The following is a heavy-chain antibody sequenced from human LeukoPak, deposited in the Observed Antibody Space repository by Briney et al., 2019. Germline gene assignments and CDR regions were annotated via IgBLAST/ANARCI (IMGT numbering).Heavy chain of an antibody. CDR2: ISAYNGIT. CDR1: GYTFTSYG. D-gene: IGHD3-10*01. V-gene: IGHV1-18*01. J-gene: IGHJ4*02. Sequence: ASVKVSCKASGYTFTSYGISWVRQAPGQGLEWMGWISAYNGITNYAQKLQGRVTMTTDTSTSTAYMELRSLRSDDTAVYYCARDYGSGSYYNPNYFDYWGQGTLVTVSS. CDR3: ARDYGSGSYYNPNYFDY.